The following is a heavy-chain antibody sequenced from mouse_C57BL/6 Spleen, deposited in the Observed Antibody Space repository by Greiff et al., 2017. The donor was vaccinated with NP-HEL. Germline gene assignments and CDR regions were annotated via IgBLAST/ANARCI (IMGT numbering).Heavy chain of an antibody. CDR3: AREVGGYFDV. Sequence: QVQLQQPGAELVKPGASVKLSCKASGYTFTSYWMHWVKQRPGQGLEWIGMIHPNSGSTNYNEKFKSKATLTVDKSSSTAYMQLSSLTSEDAAVYYCAREVGGYFDVWGTGTTVTVSS. CDR1: GYTFTSYW. CDR2: IHPNSGST. V-gene: IGHV1-64*01. J-gene: IGHJ1*03. D-gene: IGHD1-1*01.